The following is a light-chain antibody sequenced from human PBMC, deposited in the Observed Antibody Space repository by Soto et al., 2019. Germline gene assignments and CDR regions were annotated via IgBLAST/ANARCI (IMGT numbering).Light chain of an antibody. CDR1: QGVRHD. CDR2: AAS. V-gene: IGKV1-6*01. CDR3: LQNYNYPWA. J-gene: IGKJ1*01. Sequence: AIQMTQSPTSLSASVGDRVTITCRASQGVRHDLGWYQQKPGKAPKLLIYAASSLQSGVPPRSSGSGFDTEFTLTISSLQPEDSAIYYCLQNYNYPWAFGQGTKVEVK.